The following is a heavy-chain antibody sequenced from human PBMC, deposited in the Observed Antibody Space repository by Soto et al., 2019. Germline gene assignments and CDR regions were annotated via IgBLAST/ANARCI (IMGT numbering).Heavy chain of an antibody. J-gene: IGHJ6*02. Sequence: PSETLSLTCAVSGGSISSGGYSWSWIRQPPGKGLEWIGYIYHSRSTYYNPSLKSRVTISVDRSKNQFSLKLSSVTAADTAVYYCARGPRQPGRSQGGYYYYYYGMDVWGQGTTVTVSS. CDR1: GGSISSGGYS. V-gene: IGHV4-30-2*01. CDR3: ARGPRQPGRSQGGYYYYYYGMDV. CDR2: IYHSRST. D-gene: IGHD2-2*01.